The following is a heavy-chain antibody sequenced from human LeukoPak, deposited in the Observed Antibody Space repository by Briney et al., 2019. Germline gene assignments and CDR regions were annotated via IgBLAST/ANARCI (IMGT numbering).Heavy chain of an antibody. CDR2: ISSSSSYT. J-gene: IGHJ4*02. V-gene: IGHV3-11*06. CDR1: GFTFSDYY. D-gene: IGHD3-10*01. Sequence: GGSLRLSCAASGFTFSDYYMSWIRQAPGKGLEWVSYISSSSSYTNYADSVKGQFTISRDNAKNSLCLQMSSLRGEDTAVYYCARDQWYYYGSGSYHPQDYWGQGTLVTVSS. CDR3: ARDQWYYYGSGSYHPQDY.